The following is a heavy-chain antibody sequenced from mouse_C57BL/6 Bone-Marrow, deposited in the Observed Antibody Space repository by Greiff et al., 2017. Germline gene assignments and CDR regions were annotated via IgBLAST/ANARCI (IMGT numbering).Heavy chain of an antibody. D-gene: IGHD2-4*01. CDR1: GYTFTSYW. J-gene: IGHJ4*01. V-gene: IGHV1-69*01. Sequence: VKQSCKASGYTFTSYWMHWVKQRPGQGLEWIGEIDPSDSYTNYNQKFKGKSTLTVDKSSSTAYMQLSSLTSEDSAAYYCARDYPYAMDYWGQGTSVTVSS. CDR3: ARDYPYAMDY. CDR2: IDPSDSYT.